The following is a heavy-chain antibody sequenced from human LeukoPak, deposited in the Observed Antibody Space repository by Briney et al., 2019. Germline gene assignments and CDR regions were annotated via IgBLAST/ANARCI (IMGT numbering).Heavy chain of an antibody. D-gene: IGHD1-26*01. Sequence: GGSLRLSCAASGFTFSHYWMGWVRQAPGRGLEWVADINEDGSEIYYVDSLKGRFTISRDNAKNSLYLQMNSLRAEDTAVYYCAKHGKYYFDHWGQGALVTVSS. J-gene: IGHJ4*02. CDR3: AKHGKYYFDH. V-gene: IGHV3-7*05. CDR2: INEDGSEI. CDR1: GFTFSHYW.